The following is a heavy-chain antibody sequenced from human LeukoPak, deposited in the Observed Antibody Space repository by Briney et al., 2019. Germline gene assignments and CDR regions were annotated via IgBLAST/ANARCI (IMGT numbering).Heavy chain of an antibody. CDR1: GFTFSSYA. CDR2: ISGSGGST. V-gene: IGHV3-23*01. J-gene: IGHJ3*02. Sequence: SGGSLRLSCAASGFTFSSYAMSWVRQAPGKGLEWVSAISGSGGSTYYADSVKGRFTISRDNSKNTLYLQMNSLRAEDTAVYYCAKLDKDSAQLAPSPDAFDIWGQGTMVTVSS. CDR3: AKLDKDSAQLAPSPDAFDI. D-gene: IGHD6-6*01.